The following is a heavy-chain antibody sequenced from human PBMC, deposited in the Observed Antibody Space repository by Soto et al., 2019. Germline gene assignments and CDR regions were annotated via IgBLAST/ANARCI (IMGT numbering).Heavy chain of an antibody. V-gene: IGHV3-30*03. CDR1: GFTFSSYG. Sequence: QVQLVESGGGVVQPGRSLRLSCAASGFTFSSYGMHWVRQAPGKGLEWVAVVSYDGSNKYYEDSVKGRFTISRDNSKNTLNLQMNSLRAEDTAVYYCARGKGMNYYYGMDVWGQGTTVTVSS. CDR2: VSYDGSNK. CDR3: ARGKGMNYYYGMDV. D-gene: IGHD3-10*01. J-gene: IGHJ6*02.